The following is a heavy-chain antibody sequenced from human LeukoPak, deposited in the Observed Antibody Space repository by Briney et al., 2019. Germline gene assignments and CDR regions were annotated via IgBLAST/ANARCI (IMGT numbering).Heavy chain of an antibody. Sequence: GGSLRLSCAASGFTVSSNYVGWVRQAPGKGLDWVSVIYSGGSAYYAESVKSRFTISRDSSKNTLHLQMNSLTAEDTAVYYCARGSSLAAVARGFDYWGQGTLVTVSS. J-gene: IGHJ4*02. V-gene: IGHV3-66*02. D-gene: IGHD6-19*01. CDR1: GFTVSSNY. CDR3: ARGSSLAAVARGFDY. CDR2: IYSGGSA.